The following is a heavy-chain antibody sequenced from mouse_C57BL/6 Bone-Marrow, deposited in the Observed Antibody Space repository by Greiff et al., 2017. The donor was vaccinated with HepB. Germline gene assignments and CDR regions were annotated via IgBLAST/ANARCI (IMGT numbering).Heavy chain of an antibody. D-gene: IGHD2-4*01. Sequence: VQLVESGPGLVKPSQSLFLTCSITGFPITSGYYWIWIRQSPGKPLEWMGYITHSGETFYNPSLQSPISITRETSKNQFFLQLNSVTTEDTAMYYCAGDRFYYDYDEGVGYYFDYWGQGTTLTVSS. J-gene: IGHJ2*01. V-gene: IGHV12-3*01. CDR1: GFPITSGYY. CDR2: ITHSGET. CDR3: AGDRFYYDYDEGVGYYFDY.